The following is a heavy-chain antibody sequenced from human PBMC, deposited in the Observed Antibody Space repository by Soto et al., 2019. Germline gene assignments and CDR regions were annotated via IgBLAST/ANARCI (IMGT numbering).Heavy chain of an antibody. J-gene: IGHJ6*03. CDR2: IYSGGST. D-gene: IGHD3-10*01. CDR3: AREPWFGSYYYYYYMDV. CDR1: GFTVSSNY. V-gene: IGHV3-66*01. Sequence: PGGSLRLSCAASGFTVSSNYMSWVRQAPGKGLEWVSVIYSGGSTYYADSVKGRFTISRDNSKNTLYLQMNSLRAEDTAVYYCAREPWFGSYYYYYYMDVWGKGTTVTVSS.